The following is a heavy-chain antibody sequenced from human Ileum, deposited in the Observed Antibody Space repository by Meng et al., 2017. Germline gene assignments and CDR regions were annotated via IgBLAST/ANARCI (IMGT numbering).Heavy chain of an antibody. CDR1: GGSISSDGYY. Sequence: QVQLQESGPGLVKPSQTLSLTCTVTGGSISSDGYYWSWIRQHPGKGLEFIGYIYHSGSAYYNPSLKSRVTISVDTSKNQFSLKLSSVTAADTAVYYCAREPPAAAGTGADYWGQGTLVTVSS. J-gene: IGHJ4*02. V-gene: IGHV4-31*03. D-gene: IGHD6-13*01. CDR3: AREPPAAAGTGADY. CDR2: IYHSGSA.